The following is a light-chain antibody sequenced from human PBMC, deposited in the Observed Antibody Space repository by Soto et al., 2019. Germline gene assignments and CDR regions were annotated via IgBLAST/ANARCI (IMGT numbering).Light chain of an antibody. CDR2: GAS. Sequence: EIVMTHSPATLSVSPGEIATLSCRASQSVSSNLAWYQQKPGQAPRLLIYGASTRATGIPARFSGSGSGTDFTLTISRLEPEDFAVYYCQQFSSYPLTFGGGTKVDIK. J-gene: IGKJ4*01. CDR1: QSVSSN. CDR3: QQFSSYPLT. V-gene: IGKV3-15*01.